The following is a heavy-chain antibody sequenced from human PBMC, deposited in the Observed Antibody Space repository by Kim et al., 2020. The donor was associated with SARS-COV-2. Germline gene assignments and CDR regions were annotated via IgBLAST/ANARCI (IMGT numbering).Heavy chain of an antibody. CDR2: ISWNSGSI. D-gene: IGHD2-15*01. V-gene: IGHV3-9*01. CDR1: GFTFDDYA. CDR3: AKGYCSGGSCPPDY. J-gene: IGHJ4*02. Sequence: GGSLRLSCAASGFTFDDYAMHWVRQAPGKGLEWVSGISWNSGSIGYADSVKGRFTISRDNAKNSLYLQMNSLRAEDTALYYCAKGYCSGGSCPPDYWGQGTLVTVSS.